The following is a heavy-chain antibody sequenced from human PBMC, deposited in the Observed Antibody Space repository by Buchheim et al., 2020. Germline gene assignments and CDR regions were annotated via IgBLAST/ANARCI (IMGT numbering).Heavy chain of an antibody. V-gene: IGHV3-23*01. Sequence: EVQLLESGGGLVQPGGSLRLSCAASGFTFSSYAMSWVRQAPGKGLEWVSAISGSGGSTYYADSVKGRFTISRDNSKNTLFLQMNSLRAEETAVYYCAKDPEYYYDSSGYLDYWGQGTL. CDR3: AKDPEYYYDSSGYLDY. D-gene: IGHD3-22*01. CDR1: GFTFSSYA. CDR2: ISGSGGST. J-gene: IGHJ4*02.